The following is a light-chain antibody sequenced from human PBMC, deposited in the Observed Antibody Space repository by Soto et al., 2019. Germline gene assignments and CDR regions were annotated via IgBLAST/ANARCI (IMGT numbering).Light chain of an antibody. CDR1: QSVTNSF. CDR2: GAS. CDR3: QQYGSSPSIT. V-gene: IGKV3-20*01. J-gene: IGKJ5*01. Sequence: EIVLAQSPGTLSLSPGEMAHLSCSASQSVTNSFLAWYQQKPGQAPRLLIYGASSRATRIPDRFSGSGSGTDFTLTISRLEPEDFAVYYCQQYGSSPSITFGQGTRLEIK.